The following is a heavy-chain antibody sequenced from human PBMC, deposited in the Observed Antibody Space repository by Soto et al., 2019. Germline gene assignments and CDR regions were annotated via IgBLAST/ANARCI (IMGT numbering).Heavy chain of an antibody. D-gene: IGHD6-13*01. V-gene: IGHV1-69*01. J-gene: IGHJ6*02. CDR1: GGAFSSYA. Sequence: QVQLVQSGAEVKKPGSSVKVSCKASGGAFSSYAISWVRQAPGQGLEWMGGIIPIFGTANYAQKFQGRVTITADESTSTAYMELSSLRSEDTAVYYCAREDIAAADYYYYGMDVWGQGTTVTVSS. CDR3: AREDIAAADYYYYGMDV. CDR2: IIPIFGTA.